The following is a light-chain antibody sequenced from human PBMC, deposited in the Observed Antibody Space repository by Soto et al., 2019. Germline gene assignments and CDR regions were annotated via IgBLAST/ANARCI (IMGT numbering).Light chain of an antibody. CDR2: GAS. Sequence: LSPGERATLSCRASQSVTSNYLAWYQQKPGQAPRLLMFGASIRDTGIPDRFSGSGSGTDFTLTISRLEPEDFAVFYCQQYGSSPGTFGQWTKVDIK. CDR1: QSVTSNY. J-gene: IGKJ1*01. V-gene: IGKV3-20*01. CDR3: QQYGSSPGT.